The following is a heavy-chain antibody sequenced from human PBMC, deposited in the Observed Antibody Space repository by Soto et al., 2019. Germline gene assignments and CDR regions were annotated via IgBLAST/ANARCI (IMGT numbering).Heavy chain of an antibody. J-gene: IGHJ3*02. CDR3: ARGGNWNYVGAFDI. D-gene: IGHD1-7*01. Sequence: QVQLVQSGPEVKKPGASVKLSCKASGYIFTSYTETCVRQAPGQGLECMGWVSAYTGETQSAQRFHGTVTMATNTSTSTAYMEMRSLKSDDTAVYYCARGGNWNYVGAFDIWGQGTMVTVSS. CDR1: GYIFTSYT. V-gene: IGHV1-18*04. CDR2: VSAYTGET.